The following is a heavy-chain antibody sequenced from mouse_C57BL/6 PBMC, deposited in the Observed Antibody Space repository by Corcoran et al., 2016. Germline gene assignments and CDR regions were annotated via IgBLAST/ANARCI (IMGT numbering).Heavy chain of an antibody. J-gene: IGHJ1*03. CDR3: ARGNWDWYFDV. D-gene: IGHD4-1*01. CDR1: GYSITSGYY. V-gene: IGHV3-6*01. Sequence: DVQLQESGPGIVKPSQSLSLTCSVTGYSITSGYYWNWNRQFPGNKLEWMGYISYDGSNNYNPSLKNRISITRDTSKNQFFLKLNYVTTEDTATYDCARGNWDWYFDVWGTGTTVTVSS. CDR2: ISYDGSN.